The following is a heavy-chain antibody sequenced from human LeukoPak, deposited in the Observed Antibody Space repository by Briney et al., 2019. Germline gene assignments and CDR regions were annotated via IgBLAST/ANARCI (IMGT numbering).Heavy chain of an antibody. CDR3: ASNYHYYDSSGYYPTTFDY. D-gene: IGHD3-22*01. CDR1: GFTFSSYA. J-gene: IGHJ4*02. V-gene: IGHV3-23*01. CDR2: ISGSGGST. Sequence: GGSLRLSCAASGFTFSSYAMSWVRQAPGKGLEWVSAISGSGGSTYYADSVKGRFTISRDNSKNTLYLQMNSLRAEDTAVYYCASNYHYYDSSGYYPTTFDYWGQGTLVTVSS.